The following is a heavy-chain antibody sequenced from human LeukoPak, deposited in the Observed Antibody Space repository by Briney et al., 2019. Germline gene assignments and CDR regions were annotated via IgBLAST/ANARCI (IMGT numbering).Heavy chain of an antibody. CDR3: ATGRSCTTCYLPDY. J-gene: IGHJ4*02. V-gene: IGHV3-7*01. CDR1: GFTFNNYW. CDR2: INQDGGET. Sequence: GGSLRLSCAAPGFTFNNYWMTWVRQAPGKGLEWVANINQDGGETYYVDSVKGRFTISRDNVKYSLYLQMNSLRAEDTAVCHCATGRSCTTCYLPDYWGQGTLVTVSS. D-gene: IGHD2-2*01.